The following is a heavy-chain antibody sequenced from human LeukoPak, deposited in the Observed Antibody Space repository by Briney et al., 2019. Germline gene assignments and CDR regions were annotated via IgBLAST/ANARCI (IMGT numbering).Heavy chain of an antibody. V-gene: IGHV3-74*01. Sequence: GGSLRLSCVASGFTLEDYGMSWVRQALGKGLVWVSRINSDARSTSYADSVKGRFTISRDNAKNTLYLQMNSLRAEDTAVYYCARGADTGYSSDSWGQGTLVTVSS. J-gene: IGHJ5*02. CDR3: ARGADTGYSSDS. CDR2: INSDARST. D-gene: IGHD6-19*01. CDR1: GFTLEDYG.